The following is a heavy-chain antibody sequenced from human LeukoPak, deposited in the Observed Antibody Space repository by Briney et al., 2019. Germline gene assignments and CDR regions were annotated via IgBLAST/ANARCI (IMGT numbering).Heavy chain of an antibody. Sequence: GRSLRLSCAASGFTFDDYAMHWVRQAPGKGLEWVSGINWSSGSIGYADSVKGRFTISRDNAKNSLYLQMNSLRAEDTAVYYCTQLWSDYWGQGTLVTVSS. D-gene: IGHD5-18*01. CDR1: GFTFDDYA. CDR3: TQLWSDY. J-gene: IGHJ4*02. CDR2: INWSSGSI. V-gene: IGHV3-9*01.